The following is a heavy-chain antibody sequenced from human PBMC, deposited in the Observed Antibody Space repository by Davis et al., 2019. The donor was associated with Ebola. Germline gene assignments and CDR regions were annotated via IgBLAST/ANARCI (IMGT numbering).Heavy chain of an antibody. CDR1: GFTFSSYW. CDR3: AKGPKSGSLDY. V-gene: IGHV3-23*01. Sequence: GESLKISCAASGFTFSSYWMSWVRQAPGKGLEWVSGISGSGGSTYYADSVKGRFTISRDNSKNTLYLQMNSLRADDTAVYYCAKGPKSGSLDYWGQGTLVTVSS. J-gene: IGHJ4*02. CDR2: ISGSGGST. D-gene: IGHD1-26*01.